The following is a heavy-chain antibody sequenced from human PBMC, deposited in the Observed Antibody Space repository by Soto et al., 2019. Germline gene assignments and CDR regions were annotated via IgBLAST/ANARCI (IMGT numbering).Heavy chain of an antibody. CDR2: ISYDGSNK. CDR3: AKDQQWDLLSYVFDY. Sequence: QVQLVESGGGVVQPGRSLRLSCAASGFTFSSYGMNWVRQAPGKGLEWVAVISYDGSNKYYADSVKGRFTISRDNSKNTLYLQMNSLRAEDTAVYYCAKDQQWDLLSYVFDYWGQGTLVSVCS. CDR1: GFTFSSYG. V-gene: IGHV3-30*18. D-gene: IGHD1-26*01. J-gene: IGHJ4*02.